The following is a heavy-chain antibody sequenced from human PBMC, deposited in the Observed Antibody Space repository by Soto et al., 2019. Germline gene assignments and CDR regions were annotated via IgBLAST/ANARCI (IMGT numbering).Heavy chain of an antibody. D-gene: IGHD4-17*01. CDR3: ARGPSYSDSYFDH. V-gene: IGHV3-30*03. J-gene: IGHJ4*02. Sequence: PGGSLRLSCAASEFTFGNYARHWVRQAPGKGLQWLAVISYDGNNKYYADSVEGRFTISRDNSKNTVYLQMNSLRLEDTAVYYCARGPSYSDSYFDHWGQGTLVTVSS. CDR1: EFTFGNYA. CDR2: ISYDGNNK.